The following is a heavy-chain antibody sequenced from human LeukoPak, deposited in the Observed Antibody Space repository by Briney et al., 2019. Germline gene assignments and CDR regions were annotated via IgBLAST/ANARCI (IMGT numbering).Heavy chain of an antibody. CDR2: IIPIFGTA. V-gene: IGHV1-69*13. J-gene: IGHJ4*02. CDR3: ARDSGSYWGSSVY. D-gene: IGHD1-26*01. CDR1: GYTFTSYY. Sequence: SVKVSCKASGYTFTSYYMHWVRQAPGQGLEWMGGIIPIFGTANYAQKFQGRVTITADESTSTAYMELSSLRSEDTAVYYCARDSGSYWGSSVYWGQGTLVTVSS.